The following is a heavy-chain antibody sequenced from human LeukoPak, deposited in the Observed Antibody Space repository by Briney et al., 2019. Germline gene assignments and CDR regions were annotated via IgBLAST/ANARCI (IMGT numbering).Heavy chain of an antibody. CDR3: VKALTDDAFDI. CDR2: ISRNGDTT. Sequence: GGSLRLSCSASGFIFSTFPMHWVRQAPGKGLEYFSAISRNGDTTYYADSVKGRFTISRDNSKNTLYLQMSSLRPEDTAVYYCVKALTDDAFDIWGQGTMVTVSS. V-gene: IGHV3-64D*06. CDR1: GFIFSTFP. J-gene: IGHJ3*02.